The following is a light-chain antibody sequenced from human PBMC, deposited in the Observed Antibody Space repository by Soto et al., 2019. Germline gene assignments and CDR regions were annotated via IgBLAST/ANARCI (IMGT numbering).Light chain of an antibody. CDR1: SSNIGTNP. V-gene: IGLV1-44*01. CDR3: AAWDDSLKGPV. J-gene: IGLJ1*01. CDR2: TND. Sequence: QSALTQPPSSSGTPGQRVTISCSGGSSNIGTNPVNWYQHLPGTAPKLLMHTNDRRPSGVPARFSGSKSGTSASLAISGLQSEDAGDYYCAAWDDSLKGPVFGTGTKVTVL.